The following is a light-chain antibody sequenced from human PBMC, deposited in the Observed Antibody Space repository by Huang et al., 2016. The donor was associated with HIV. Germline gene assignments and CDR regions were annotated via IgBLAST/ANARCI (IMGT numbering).Light chain of an antibody. CDR1: QSVNIN. CDR2: GAS. Sequence: EIVMTQSPATLSVSPGERATLSCRASQSVNINLAWYLPKPGQAPRLLIYGASSRATGIPARFSGSGSGTDFTLTISSLQSEDFAVYYCQQYNYWPRTFGQGSKVEIK. CDR3: QQYNYWPRT. V-gene: IGKV3-15*01. J-gene: IGKJ1*01.